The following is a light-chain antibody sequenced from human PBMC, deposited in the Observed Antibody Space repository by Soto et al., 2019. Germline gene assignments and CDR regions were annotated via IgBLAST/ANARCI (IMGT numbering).Light chain of an antibody. CDR3: QSYDSSLRSYV. J-gene: IGLJ1*01. CDR1: SSNIGAGLD. Sequence: QSVLPQPPSVSGAPGQSVTISCTGSSSNIGAGLDVHWYQQLPGAAPKVLIYGSTNRPSGVPDRFSASKAGTSASLAITGLQAEDEADYYCQSYDSSLRSYVFGSGTKVTVL. CDR2: GST. V-gene: IGLV1-40*01.